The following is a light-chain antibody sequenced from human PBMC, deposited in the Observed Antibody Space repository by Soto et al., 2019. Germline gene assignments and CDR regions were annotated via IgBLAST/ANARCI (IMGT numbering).Light chain of an antibody. J-gene: IGLJ2*01. V-gene: IGLV1-44*01. CDR3: ATWDDSLACPV. CDR1: RSNIGRQV. CDR2: NNN. Sequence: QSVLTQPPSASGAPGQRVTISCSGSRSNIGRQVVQWFQHLPGPAPKRLMQNNNERPSGVPDRLSGSKSCTSASLAITGLQSEDEGDYYCATWDDSLACPVFGGGTKLTVL.